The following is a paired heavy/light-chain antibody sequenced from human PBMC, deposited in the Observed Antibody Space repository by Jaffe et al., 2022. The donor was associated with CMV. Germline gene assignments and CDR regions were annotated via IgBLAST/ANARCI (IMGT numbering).Light chain of an antibody. CDR2: AAS. CDR3: QQYNSYPFT. J-gene: IGKJ4*01. CDR1: QGITNY. Sequence: DIQMTQSPSSLSASVGDRVTITCRASQGITNYLAWFQQKPGKAPKSLIYAASSLQSGVPSKFSGSGSGTDFTLTISSLQPEDFATYYCQQYNSYPFTFGGGTKVEIK. V-gene: IGKV1-16*02.
Heavy chain of an antibody. J-gene: IGHJ3*02. D-gene: IGHD3-22*01. V-gene: IGHV3-33*01. CDR2: IWYDGSNR. CDR1: GFTFSNYG. CDR3: TRESYYARSPETFDI. Sequence: QVQVVESGGGVVQPGRSLRLSCAVSGFTFSNYGMHWVRQAPGKGLEWVAMIWYDGSNRNYVESVKGRFTISRDNSKDTLYLHMSSLRADDTAIYYCTRESYYARSPETFDIWGQGTVVTVSS.